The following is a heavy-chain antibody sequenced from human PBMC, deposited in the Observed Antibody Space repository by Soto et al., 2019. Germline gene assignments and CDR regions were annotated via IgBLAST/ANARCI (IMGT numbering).Heavy chain of an antibody. Sequence: EVQLVESGGGLVQPGGYLRLSCAASGFTFSSYSMTWVRQAPGKGLEWVSYISHSGSTIYYADSVKGRVTISRDNAQNSLFLQMISLRAEDTAVYYCARDERADGADALDIWGEGTMVTVSS. V-gene: IGHV3-48*01. D-gene: IGHD4-17*01. CDR1: GFTFSSYS. J-gene: IGHJ3*02. CDR3: ARDERADGADALDI. CDR2: ISHSGSTI.